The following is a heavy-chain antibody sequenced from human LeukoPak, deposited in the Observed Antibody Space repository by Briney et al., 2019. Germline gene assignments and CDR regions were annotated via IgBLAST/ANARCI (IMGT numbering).Heavy chain of an antibody. CDR1: GGPISSFY. D-gene: IGHD2-8*02. Sequence: SETLSLTCDVSGGPISSFYWTWIRQPVGKGLEWIGRIYSSGSSNYNPSLKSRVTMSVDMSKNQFSLELSSVTAADTAVYYCARALLVTTSGYFYYYMGVWGKGTTVSVSS. J-gene: IGHJ6*03. CDR2: IYSSGSS. CDR3: ARALLVTTSGYFYYYMGV. V-gene: IGHV4-4*07.